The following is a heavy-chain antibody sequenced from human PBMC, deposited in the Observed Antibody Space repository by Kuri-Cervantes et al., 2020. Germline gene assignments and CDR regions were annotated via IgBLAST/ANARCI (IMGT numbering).Heavy chain of an antibody. CDR1: GFTFSSYS. V-gene: IGHV3-21*01. J-gene: IGHJ4*02. CDR2: ITSSSSHT. D-gene: IGHD3-9*01. Sequence: GGSLRLSCAASGFTFSSYSMNWVRQTQGKGLEWVSYITSSSSHTYYADSVKGRFTISRDNAKNSLYLQMNSLRAEDTAFYYCARAKTYYDILSSYDYWGQGTRVTGYS. CDR3: ARAKTYYDILSSYDY.